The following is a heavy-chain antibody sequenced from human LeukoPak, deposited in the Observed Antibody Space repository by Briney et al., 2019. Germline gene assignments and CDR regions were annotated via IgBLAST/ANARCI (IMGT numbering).Heavy chain of an antibody. D-gene: IGHD2-21*02. CDR1: GFTFSSYA. CDR2: ISSNGGST. Sequence: GGSLRLSCAASGFTFSSYAMHWVRQAPGKGLEYVSAISSNGGSTYYADSVKGRFTISRDNSKNTLYLQMSSLRPEDTAVYYCVKGIVVVTARAFDYWGQGTLVTVSS. V-gene: IGHV3-64D*06. J-gene: IGHJ4*02. CDR3: VKGIVVVTARAFDY.